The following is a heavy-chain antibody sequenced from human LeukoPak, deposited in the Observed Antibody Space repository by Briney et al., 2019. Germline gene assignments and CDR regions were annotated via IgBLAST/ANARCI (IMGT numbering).Heavy chain of an antibody. D-gene: IGHD1-1*01. CDR2: IYSDGST. Sequence: GGSLRLSCVASGFTVISFYMTWVRQAPGRGLEWVSVIYSDGSTYYADSVKGRFTISRDNSKNTLYLQMNSLRAEDTAMYYCARDIRHSSHDYYYGLDVWGQGATVTVSS. CDR1: GFTVISFY. V-gene: IGHV3-53*01. J-gene: IGHJ6*02. CDR3: ARDIRHSSHDYYYGLDV.